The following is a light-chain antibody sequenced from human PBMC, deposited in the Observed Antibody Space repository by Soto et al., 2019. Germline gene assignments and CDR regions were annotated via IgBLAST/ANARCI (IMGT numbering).Light chain of an antibody. CDR1: SSDI. CDR3: CSDAGSSTLV. CDR2: EGS. Sequence: QSALTQPASVSGSPGQSITISCTGTSSDIVSWYQQHPGKAPTLIIYEGSKRPSGVSNRFSGSKSGNTASLTISGLQDEDEADYYCCSDAGSSTLVFGGGTKLTVL. V-gene: IGLV2-23*01. J-gene: IGLJ2*01.